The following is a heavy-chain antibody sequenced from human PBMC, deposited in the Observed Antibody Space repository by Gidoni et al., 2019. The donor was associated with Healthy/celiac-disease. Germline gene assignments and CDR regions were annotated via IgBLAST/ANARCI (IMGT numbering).Heavy chain of an antibody. V-gene: IGHV3-23*01. D-gene: IGHD1-1*01. J-gene: IGHJ2*01. Sequence: EVQLLESGGGLVQPGGSLRLSCAASGFTFSSYAMSWVRPAPGKGLEWVSAISGSGGSTYYADSVKGRFTISRDNSKNTLYLQMNSLRAEDTAVYYCAKKGTEHYWYFDLWGRGTLVTVSS. CDR2: ISGSGGST. CDR1: GFTFSSYA. CDR3: AKKGTEHYWYFDL.